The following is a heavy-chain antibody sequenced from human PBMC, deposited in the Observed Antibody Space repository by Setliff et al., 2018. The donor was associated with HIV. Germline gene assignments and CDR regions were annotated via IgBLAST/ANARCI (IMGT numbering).Heavy chain of an antibody. CDR1: GITFSDTW. D-gene: IGHD1-1*01. J-gene: IGHJ4*02. V-gene: IGHV3-15*01. CDR2: IQSKGDGGET. CDR3: TTEIVNLARTSAPEF. Sequence: PGGSLRLSCSVSGITFSDTWMSWVRHAPGKGLEWVGHIQSKGDGGETDYAASVKGRFTILRDDPKNTLYLQMRSLRSEDTALYFCTTEIVNLARTSAPEFWGQGTQVTVSS.